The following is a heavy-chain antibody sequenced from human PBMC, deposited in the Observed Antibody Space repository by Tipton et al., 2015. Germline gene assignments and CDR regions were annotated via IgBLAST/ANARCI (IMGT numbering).Heavy chain of an antibody. V-gene: IGHV4-39*01. CDR3: ASQDIVLMVYGFDY. Sequence: TLSLTCTVSGGSISSSSYYWGWIRQPPGKGLEWIGSISYSGSTYYNPSLKSRVTISVDTSKNQFSLRRSSVTAADTAVYYCASQDIVLMVYGFDYWGQGTLVTVSS. D-gene: IGHD2-8*01. CDR1: GGSISSSSYY. CDR2: ISYSGST. J-gene: IGHJ4*02.